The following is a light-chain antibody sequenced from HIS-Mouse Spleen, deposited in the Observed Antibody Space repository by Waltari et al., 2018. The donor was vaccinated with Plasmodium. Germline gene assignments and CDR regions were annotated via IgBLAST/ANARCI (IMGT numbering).Light chain of an antibody. J-gene: IGLJ3*02. V-gene: IGLV3-10*01. CDR2: EDS. CDR3: YSTDSSGNHRV. Sequence: SYELTQPPSVSVSPGHTARITCSGDAVPTKYAYWYQQKSGQAPVLVIYEDSKRPSGIPERFSGSSSGTMATLTISGAQVEDEADYYCYSTDSSGNHRVFGGGTKLTVL. CDR1: AVPTKY.